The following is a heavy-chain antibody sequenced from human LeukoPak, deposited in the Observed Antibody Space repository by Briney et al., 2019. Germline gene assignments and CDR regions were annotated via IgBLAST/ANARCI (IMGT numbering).Heavy chain of an antibody. J-gene: IGHJ4*02. CDR2: DYYSGST. V-gene: IGHV4-38-2*01. CDR3: ARNSTVTSPSTGYFDY. CDR1: GYSISSGDY. Sequence: SETLSPTCAVSGYSISSGDYWGWIRQPPGKGLEWIGSDYYSGSTHYNPSLKSRVTISVDRSRNQFSLRLSSVTAADTAVYYCARNSTVTSPSTGYFDYWGQGTLATDSS. D-gene: IGHD4-17*01.